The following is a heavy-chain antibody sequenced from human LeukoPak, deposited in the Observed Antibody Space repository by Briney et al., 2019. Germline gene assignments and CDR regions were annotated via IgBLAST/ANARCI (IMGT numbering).Heavy chain of an antibody. CDR3: AKLNPHIAVAGNRMRSAWFDP. CDR2: ISGSGGST. V-gene: IGHV3-23*01. Sequence: GGSLRLSCAASGFTVSSNYMSWVRQAPGKGLEWVSAISGSGGSTYYADSVKGRFTISRDNSKNTLYLQMNSLRAEDTAGYYCAKLNPHIAVAGNRMRSAWFDPWGQGTLVTVSS. D-gene: IGHD6-19*01. CDR1: GFTVSSNY. J-gene: IGHJ5*02.